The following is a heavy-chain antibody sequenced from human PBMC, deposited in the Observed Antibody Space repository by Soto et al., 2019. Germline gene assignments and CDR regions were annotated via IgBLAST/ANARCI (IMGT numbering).Heavy chain of an antibody. CDR2: SVPIVDTP. J-gene: IGHJ4*02. CDR3: VRVVAIPCYTDS. D-gene: IGHD2-15*01. V-gene: IGHV1-69*12. Sequence: QVQLVQSGAEVRQPASSVKVSCKTSGGTFSSYAISWVRQAPGQGLEWMGGSVPIVDTPTYAQKFQDRVTITADESTSTASMELSRLRSDDTAVYYCVRVVAIPCYTDSWGQGTLVTVSS. CDR1: GGTFSSYA.